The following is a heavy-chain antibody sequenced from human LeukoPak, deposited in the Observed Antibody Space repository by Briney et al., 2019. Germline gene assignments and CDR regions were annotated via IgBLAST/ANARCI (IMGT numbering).Heavy chain of an antibody. D-gene: IGHD3-10*01. CDR2: IGSSSGYI. J-gene: IGHJ4*02. Sequence: GGSLRLSCATSGFTFSSYSMNWVRQAPGKGLEWVSSIGSSSGYIYYADSVKGRFTISKDNAKNSLYLQMNSLRAEDTAPYYCARDRYGSGSYLDYWGQGTLVTVSS. CDR1: GFTFSSYS. V-gene: IGHV3-21*01. CDR3: ARDRYGSGSYLDY.